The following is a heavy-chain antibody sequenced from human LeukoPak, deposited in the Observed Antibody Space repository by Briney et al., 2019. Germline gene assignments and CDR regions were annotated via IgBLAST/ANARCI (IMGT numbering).Heavy chain of an antibody. D-gene: IGHD6-13*01. Sequence: ASVKVSCKASGYTFTTYGISWVRQAPGQGLEWMGWISTYNGNTNYAQKFQGRVSMTTDTSTSTAYMELRSLRSDDTAVYYCARHSQVSSSWYGFLRPGQYFQHWGQGTLVTVSS. V-gene: IGHV1-18*01. J-gene: IGHJ1*01. CDR1: GYTFTTYG. CDR3: ARHSQVSSSWYGFLRPGQYFQH. CDR2: ISTYNGNT.